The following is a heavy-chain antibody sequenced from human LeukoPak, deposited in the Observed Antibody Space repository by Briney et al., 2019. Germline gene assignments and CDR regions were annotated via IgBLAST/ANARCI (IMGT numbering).Heavy chain of an antibody. V-gene: IGHV3-23*01. Sequence: PGGSLRLSCAASGLTFSSYAMSWVRQAPGKGLEWVSAISGSGGRTYYADSVKGRFTISRDNSKKTLYLQMNSLRAEDTAVYYCAKKDCSGGSCYSIQNWGQGTLVTVSS. D-gene: IGHD2-15*01. J-gene: IGHJ4*02. CDR1: GLTFSSYA. CDR2: ISGSGGRT. CDR3: AKKDCSGGSCYSIQN.